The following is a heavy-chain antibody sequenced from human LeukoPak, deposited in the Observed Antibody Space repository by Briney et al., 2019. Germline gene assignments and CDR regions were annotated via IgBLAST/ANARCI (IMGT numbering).Heavy chain of an antibody. CDR3: ARAFRGIFGVFEAFDI. V-gene: IGHV4-59*08. CDR1: GGSISSYY. CDR2: IYYSGST. Sequence: SETLSLTCTVSGGSISSYYWSWIRQPPGKGLEWIGYIYYSGSTNYNPSLKSRVTISVDTSKKQFSLKLSSVTAADTAVYYCARAFRGIFGVFEAFDIWGQGTMVTVSS. J-gene: IGHJ3*02. D-gene: IGHD3-3*01.